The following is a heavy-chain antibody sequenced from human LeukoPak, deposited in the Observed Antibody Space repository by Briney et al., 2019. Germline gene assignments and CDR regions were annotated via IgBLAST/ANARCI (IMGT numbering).Heavy chain of an antibody. V-gene: IGHV4-34*01. CDR1: GGSFSGYY. CDR2: INHSGST. Sequence: PSETLSLTCAVYGGSFSGYYWSWIRQPPGKGLEWIGEINHSGSTNYNPSLKSRVTISVDTSKNQFSLKLSSVTAADTAVYYCASGGYYYDSSGYYNYFDYWGQGTLVTVSS. CDR3: ASGGYYYDSSGYYNYFDY. D-gene: IGHD3-22*01. J-gene: IGHJ4*02.